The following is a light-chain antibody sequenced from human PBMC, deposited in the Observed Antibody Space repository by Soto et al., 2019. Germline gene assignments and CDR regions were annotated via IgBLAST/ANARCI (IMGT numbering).Light chain of an antibody. J-gene: IGKJ1*01. CDR1: QSVGTY. Sequence: EIVLTQSPGTLSLSPGERATLSCRASQSVGTYLAWYQQKPGQAPRLLIYGASSRATGIPDRFSGSGSGTDFTLTISRLEPEDFAVYYCQQYGSSPPWTFGQGTKV. CDR3: QQYGSSPPWT. V-gene: IGKV3-20*01. CDR2: GAS.